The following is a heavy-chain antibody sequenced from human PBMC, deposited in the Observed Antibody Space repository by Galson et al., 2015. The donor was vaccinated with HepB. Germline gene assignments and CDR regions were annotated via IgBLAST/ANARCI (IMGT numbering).Heavy chain of an antibody. V-gene: IGHV3-11*06. J-gene: IGHJ4*02. CDR1: GFSFSDYY. Sequence: SLRLSCAASGFSFSDYYMSWIRQAPGKGPELLSFITSSGSQTKYADSVKGRFTISREHAKSSLYLEMNSLRAEDTAVYYCARVASSPRLTGGYYFDYWGLGTQVTVSS. CDR3: ARVASSPRLTGGYYFDY. CDR2: ITSSGSQT. D-gene: IGHD2-15*01.